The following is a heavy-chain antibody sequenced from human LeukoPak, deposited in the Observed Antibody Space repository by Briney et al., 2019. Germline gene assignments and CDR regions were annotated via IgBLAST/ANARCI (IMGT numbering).Heavy chain of an antibody. CDR3: ARVRDIDWFDP. J-gene: IGHJ5*02. Sequence: SVKVSCKASGYTFTSYDINWVRQATGQGLEWMGGIIPIFGTANYAQKSQGRVTITTDESTSTAYMELSSLRSEDTAVYYCARVRDIDWFDPWGQGTLVTVSS. CDR2: IIPIFGTA. V-gene: IGHV1-69*05. CDR1: GYTFTSYD. D-gene: IGHD2-15*01.